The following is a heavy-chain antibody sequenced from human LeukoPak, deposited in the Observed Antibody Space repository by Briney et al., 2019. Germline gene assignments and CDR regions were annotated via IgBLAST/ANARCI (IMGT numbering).Heavy chain of an antibody. CDR2: ADPEDGEA. J-gene: IGHJ5*02. CDR3: VTPTREKTVAAVYLS. D-gene: IGHD2-15*01. Sequence: ASVKVSCKASGYTLTDYYMHWVRQAPGKGLEWMGRADPEDGEAIYAAKFQGRVTITADTSIDTVYMELSSLRSEYTAVYYCVTPTREKTVAAVYLSWGQGTQVTVSS. CDR1: GYTLTDYY. V-gene: IGHV1-69-2*01.